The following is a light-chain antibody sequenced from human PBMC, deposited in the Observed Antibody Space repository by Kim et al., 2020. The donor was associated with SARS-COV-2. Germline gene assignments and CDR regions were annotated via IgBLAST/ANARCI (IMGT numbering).Light chain of an antibody. CDR3: QQYNNWWS. Sequence: SVSPGERATLSCWASQSIGSNLAWYQQQPGQPPRLLLYDVSTRATGVPARFSGSGSGTEFTLTISSPQSEDVAVYYCQQYNNWWSFGRGTKVDIK. CDR1: QSIGSN. CDR2: DVS. V-gene: IGKV3-15*01. J-gene: IGKJ1*01.